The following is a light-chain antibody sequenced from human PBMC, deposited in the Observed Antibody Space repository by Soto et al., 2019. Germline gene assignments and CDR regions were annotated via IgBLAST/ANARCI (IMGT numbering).Light chain of an antibody. CDR1: QNISSRY. J-gene: IGKJ1*01. V-gene: IGKV3-20*01. CDR2: GAS. CDR3: QQYGSSPRT. Sequence: EIVLTQSPGTLSLSPGERATLSCRASQNISSRYLACYQQKPGQAPRLLISGASSRATGIPDRFSGSGSGTDFTLTISRLEPEDFAVYYCQQYGSSPRTFGQGTKVEIK.